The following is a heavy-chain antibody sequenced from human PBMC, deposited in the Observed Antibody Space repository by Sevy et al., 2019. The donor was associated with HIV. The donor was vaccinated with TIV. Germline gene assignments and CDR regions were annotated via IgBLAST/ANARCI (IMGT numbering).Heavy chain of an antibody. D-gene: IGHD3-16*01. J-gene: IGHJ4*02. CDR1: GFTFSSYA. CDR2: ISGTGGST. V-gene: IGHV3-23*01. CDR3: AKDRGGSHYPDY. Sequence: GGSLRLSCAASGFTFSSYAMSWVRQAPGKGLEWVSAISGTGGSTYYADSVKGRFTISRDNSKNTLYLQMNSLRAEDTAVYYCAKDRGGSHYPDYWGQGTLVTVSS.